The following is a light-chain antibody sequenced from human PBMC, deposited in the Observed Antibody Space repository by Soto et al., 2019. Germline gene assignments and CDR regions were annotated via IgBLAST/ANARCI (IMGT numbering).Light chain of an antibody. V-gene: IGLV1-51*01. CDR3: GTWDSSLSAGV. CDR1: SSNIGNNY. CDR2: ENN. Sequence: QSVLTQPPSVSAAPGQKVTISCSGSSSNIGNNYVSWYQQLPGTAPKLLIYENNKRPSGIPDRFSDSKFGTSATLGITGLPAGDDADFYCGTWDSSLSAGVFGTGTKLTVL. J-gene: IGLJ1*01.